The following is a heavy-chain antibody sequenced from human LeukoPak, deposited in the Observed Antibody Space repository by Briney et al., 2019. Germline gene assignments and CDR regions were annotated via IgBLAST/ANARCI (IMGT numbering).Heavy chain of an antibody. CDR3: ARVNTVMATFDY. D-gene: IGHD5-18*01. Sequence: PSETLSLTCTVSGYSISSAYGGWIRQPPGKGLEWIANISHSGSTYYNPSLKSRVTISGDTSQSQYSLKLSSVTAADTAVYYCARVNTVMATFDYWGQGTLVTVSS. CDR2: ISHSGST. CDR1: GYSISSAY. V-gene: IGHV4-38-2*02. J-gene: IGHJ4*02.